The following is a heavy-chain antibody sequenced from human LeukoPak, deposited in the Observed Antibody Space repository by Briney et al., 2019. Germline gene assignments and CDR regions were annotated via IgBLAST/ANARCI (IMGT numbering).Heavy chain of an antibody. CDR2: IYPGDSDT. J-gene: IGHJ5*02. V-gene: IGHV5-51*01. D-gene: IGHD6-13*01. CDR3: ARHVGSSWYLSWFDP. Sequence: GESLKISCKGSGYIFTNHWIGWVRQMPGKGLEWMGIIYPGDSDTRYSPSFQGQVTISADKSISTAYLQWSSLKASDTAMYYCARHVGSSWYLSWFDPWGQGTLVTVSS. CDR1: GYIFTNHW.